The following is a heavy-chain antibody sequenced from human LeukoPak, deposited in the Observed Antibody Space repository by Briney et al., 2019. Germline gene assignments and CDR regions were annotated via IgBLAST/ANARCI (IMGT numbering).Heavy chain of an antibody. CDR2: IRYDGSNK. J-gene: IGHJ4*02. CDR1: EFTFSSYG. Sequence: PGGSLRLSCAASEFTFSSYGMHWVRQAPGKGLEWVAFIRYDGSNKYYADSVKGRFTISRDNSKNTLYLQMNSLRAEDTAVYYCAREYDSSFGYWGQGTLVTVSS. D-gene: IGHD3-22*01. CDR3: AREYDSSFGY. V-gene: IGHV3-30*02.